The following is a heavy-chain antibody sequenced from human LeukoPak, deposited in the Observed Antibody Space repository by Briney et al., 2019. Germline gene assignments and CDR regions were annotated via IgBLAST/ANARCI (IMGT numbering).Heavy chain of an antibody. V-gene: IGHV3-21*01. CDR2: ISSSSYI. J-gene: IGHJ5*02. CDR1: GFTFSSYS. CDR3: ARESMTPSYNWFDP. Sequence: GGSPRLSCAASGFTFSSYSMNWVRQAPGKGLEWVSSISSSSYIYYADSVKGRFTISRDNAKNSLYLQMNSLRAEDTAVYYCARESMTPSYNWFDPWGQGTLVTVSS. D-gene: IGHD6-6*01.